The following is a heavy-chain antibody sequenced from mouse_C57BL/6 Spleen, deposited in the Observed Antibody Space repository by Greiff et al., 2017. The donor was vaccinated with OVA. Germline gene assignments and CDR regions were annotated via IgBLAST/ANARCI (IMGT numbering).Heavy chain of an antibody. CDR2: INPNNGGT. CDR1: GYTFTDYY. D-gene: IGHD2-4*01. CDR3: ARRSGAYYDYDDAMDY. V-gene: IGHV1-26*01. Sequence: EVQLQQSGPELVKPGASVKISCKASGYTFTDYYMNWVKQSHGKSLEWIGDINPNNGGTSYNQKFKGKATLTVDKSSSTAYMELRSLTSEDSAVYYCARRSGAYYDYDDAMDYWGQGTSVTVSS. J-gene: IGHJ4*01.